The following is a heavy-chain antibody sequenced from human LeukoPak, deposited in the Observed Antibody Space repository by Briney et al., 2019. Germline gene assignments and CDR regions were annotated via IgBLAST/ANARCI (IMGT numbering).Heavy chain of an antibody. J-gene: IGHJ4*02. CDR1: GYTFTSYG. CDR3: ARALELVATFDY. CDR2: INPNSGGT. Sequence: ASVKVSCKASGYTFTSYGITWVRQAPGQGLEWMGWINPNSGGTNYAQKFQGRVTMTRDTSISTAYMELSRLRSDDTAVYYCARALELVATFDYWGQGTLVTVST. V-gene: IGHV1-2*02. D-gene: IGHD5-12*01.